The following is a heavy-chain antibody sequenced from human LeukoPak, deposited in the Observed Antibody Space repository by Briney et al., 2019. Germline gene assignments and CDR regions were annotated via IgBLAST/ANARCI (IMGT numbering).Heavy chain of an antibody. CDR3: AKDFTQYYYGSGS. Sequence: GGSLRLYCAASGFTFSSYAMSWVRQAPGKGLEWVSAISGSGGSTYYADSVKGRFTISRDNSKNTLYLQMNSLRAEDTAVYYCAKDFTQYYYGSGSWGQGTLVTVSS. D-gene: IGHD3-10*01. CDR2: ISGSGGST. CDR1: GFTFSSYA. V-gene: IGHV3-23*01. J-gene: IGHJ4*02.